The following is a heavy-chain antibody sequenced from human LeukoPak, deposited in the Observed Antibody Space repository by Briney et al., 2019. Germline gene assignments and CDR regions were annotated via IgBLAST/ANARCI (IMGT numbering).Heavy chain of an antibody. Sequence: GASVNVSCKVSGYTLNELSMHWVRQAPGKGLEWMGGFDPEDGETIYAQKFQGRVTMTEDTSTDTAYMELSSLRSEDTAVYYCATDKGHDFWSPEGFDPWGQGTLVTVSS. J-gene: IGHJ5*02. CDR2: FDPEDGET. D-gene: IGHD3-3*01. V-gene: IGHV1-24*01. CDR1: GYTLNELS. CDR3: ATDKGHDFWSPEGFDP.